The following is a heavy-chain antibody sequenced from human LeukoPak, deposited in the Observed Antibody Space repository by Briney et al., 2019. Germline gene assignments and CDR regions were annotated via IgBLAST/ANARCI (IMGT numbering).Heavy chain of an antibody. V-gene: IGHV1-69*13. Sequence: SVKVSCKASGGTFSSYAISWVRQAPGQGLEWMGGIIPIFGTANYAQKFQGRVTITADESTSTAYMELSSLRSEDTAVYYCASPRQQQLVQAFDYWGRGTLVTVSS. CDR3: ASPRQQQLVQAFDY. CDR1: GGTFSSYA. J-gene: IGHJ4*02. CDR2: IIPIFGTA. D-gene: IGHD6-13*01.